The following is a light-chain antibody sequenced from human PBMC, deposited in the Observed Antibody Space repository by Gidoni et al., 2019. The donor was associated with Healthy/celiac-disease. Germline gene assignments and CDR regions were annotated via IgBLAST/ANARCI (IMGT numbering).Light chain of an antibody. CDR3: QQSGT. CDR1: QSISSW. V-gene: IGKV1-5*03. CDR2: EAS. Sequence: DIQLTQSPSTLSASVGDRVTITCRASQSISSWLDWYQQKPGKAPKLLIYEASSLESGVRSRCSGSGSGTEFTLPIRSLQPDDFATYYCQQSGTFXQXTKVEIK. J-gene: IGKJ1*01.